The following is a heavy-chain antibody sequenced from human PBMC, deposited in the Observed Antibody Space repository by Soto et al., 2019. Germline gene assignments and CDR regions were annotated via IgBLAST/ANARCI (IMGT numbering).Heavy chain of an antibody. J-gene: IGHJ4*02. CDR2: ISSSSSHI. CDR1: GFTFSSYS. Sequence: GGSLRLSCAASGFTFSSYSMNWVRQAPGKGLEWVSSISSSSSHIYYADSVKGRFTISRDNAKNSLYLQMNSLRAEDTAVYYCARFDYDILTGYFDYWGQGTLVTVSS. D-gene: IGHD3-9*01. V-gene: IGHV3-21*01. CDR3: ARFDYDILTGYFDY.